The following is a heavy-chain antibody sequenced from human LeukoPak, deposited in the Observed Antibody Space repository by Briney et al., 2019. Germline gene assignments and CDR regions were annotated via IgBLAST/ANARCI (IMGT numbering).Heavy chain of an antibody. J-gene: IGHJ6*03. CDR2: ISGSGGST. Sequence: GGSLRLSCAASGFTFSSYAMSWVRQAPGKGLEWVSAISGSGGSTYYADSVKGRFTIFRDNSKNTLYLQMNSLRAEDTAVYYCAKGGFGYCSSTSCYMVDYYYYMDVWGKGTTVTVSS. V-gene: IGHV3-23*01. CDR1: GFTFSSYA. CDR3: AKGGFGYCSSTSCYMVDYYYYMDV. D-gene: IGHD2-2*02.